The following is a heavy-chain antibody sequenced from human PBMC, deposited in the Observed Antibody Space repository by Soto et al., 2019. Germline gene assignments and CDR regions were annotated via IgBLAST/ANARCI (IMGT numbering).Heavy chain of an antibody. CDR2: IFPGDSDS. CDR1: GNSFNGYC. D-gene: IGHD4-17*01. V-gene: IGHV5-51*01. Sequence: PGESLKISCKASGNSFNGYCIAWVRQMPWKGLEWMGIIFPGDSDSRYSPSFQGQATISVDKSISTAYLQWSSLKASDTAMYYCARLWGVTTDRDYYHFYGMDVWGQGTSVTVSS. CDR3: ARLWGVTTDRDYYHFYGMDV. J-gene: IGHJ6*02.